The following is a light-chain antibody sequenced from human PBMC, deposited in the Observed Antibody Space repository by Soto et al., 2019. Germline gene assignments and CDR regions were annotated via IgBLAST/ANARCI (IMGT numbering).Light chain of an antibody. CDR2: DAS. J-gene: IGKJ1*01. CDR3: QQTYSMPWT. CDR1: QSIGSW. Sequence: DIQMTQSPSTLSASVGDRVTITCRASQSIGSWLAWYQQKSGKAPKLLIYDASSLEIGVPSRFSGSGSGRDFTLTISSLRPEDIGTYFCQQTYSMPWTFGPGTRVEI. V-gene: IGKV1-5*01.